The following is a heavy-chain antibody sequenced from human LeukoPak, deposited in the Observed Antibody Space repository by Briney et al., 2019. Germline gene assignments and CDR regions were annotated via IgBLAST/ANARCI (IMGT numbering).Heavy chain of an antibody. V-gene: IGHV4-30-4*01. D-gene: IGHD3-22*01. CDR3: ARPYYYDSRIDP. CDR1: GGSISSGDYY. Sequence: SQTLSLTCTVSGGSISSGDYYWSWIRQPPGKGLEWIAYMYYSGSTYYNPSLKSRVTMSADTSKNQLSLKLSSMTAADTAVYYCARPYYYDSRIDPWGQGILVTVSS. J-gene: IGHJ5*02. CDR2: MYYSGST.